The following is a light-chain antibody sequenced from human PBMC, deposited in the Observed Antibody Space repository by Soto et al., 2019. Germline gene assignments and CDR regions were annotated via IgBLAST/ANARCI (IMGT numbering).Light chain of an antibody. J-gene: IGKJ4*01. CDR2: GAS. V-gene: IGKV3-15*01. Sequence: EIVMKQSPATLSVSPGERATLSCRASQSVSSNLVWYQQKPSQAPRLLIYGASTSATGIPARFSGSGSGTESTLTISSLQSEDLAVYYCQQRSSWPPPTFGGGTKV. CDR1: QSVSSN. CDR3: QQRSSWPPPT.